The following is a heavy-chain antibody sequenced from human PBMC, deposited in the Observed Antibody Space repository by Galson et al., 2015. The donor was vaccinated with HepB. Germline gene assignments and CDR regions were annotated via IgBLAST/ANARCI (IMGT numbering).Heavy chain of an antibody. Sequence: SVKVSCKASGYTFTGYYMHWVRQAPGRGLEWMGRINPNSGGTNYAQKFQGRVTMTRDTSISTAYMELSRLRSDDTAVYYCARDWFYYDSSGYDYSYYYYMDVWGKGTTVTVSS. D-gene: IGHD3-22*01. CDR3: ARDWFYYDSSGYDYSYYYYMDV. CDR1: GYTFTGYY. J-gene: IGHJ6*03. CDR2: INPNSGGT. V-gene: IGHV1-2*06.